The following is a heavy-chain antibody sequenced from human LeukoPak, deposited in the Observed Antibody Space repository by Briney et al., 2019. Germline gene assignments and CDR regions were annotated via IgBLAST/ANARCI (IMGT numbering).Heavy chain of an antibody. CDR1: GGTFSSYA. CDR2: IIPIFGTA. D-gene: IGHD5-12*01. CDR3: ARGPATMGRFDY. V-gene: IGHV1-69*06. Sequence: ASVKVSCKASGGTFSSYAISWVRQAPGQGLEWMGGIIPIFGTANYAQKFQGRVTITADKSTSTAYMELSSLRSEDTAVYYCARGPATMGRFDYWGQGTLVTVSS. J-gene: IGHJ4*02.